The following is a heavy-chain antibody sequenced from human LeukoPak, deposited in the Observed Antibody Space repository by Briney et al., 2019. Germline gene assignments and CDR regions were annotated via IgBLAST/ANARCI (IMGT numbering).Heavy chain of an antibody. D-gene: IGHD6-19*01. CDR1: GFAFSDNW. V-gene: IGHV3-74*01. CDR2: INSDGSSI. J-gene: IGHJ4*02. Sequence: GGSLRLSCAASGFAFSDNWMHWVRQAPGKGLEWVSAINSDGSSINYADSVQGRFTVSRDNAKNMLYLQMDSLRAEDTSVYYCTSPPSIAVADPFDSWGQGTLVTVSS. CDR3: TSPPSIAVADPFDS.